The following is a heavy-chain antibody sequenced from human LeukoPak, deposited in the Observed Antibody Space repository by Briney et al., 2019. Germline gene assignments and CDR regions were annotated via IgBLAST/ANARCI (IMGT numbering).Heavy chain of an antibody. CDR2: IYPGDSDT. J-gene: IGHJ4*02. V-gene: IGHV5-51*01. D-gene: IGHD3-22*01. CDR3: ARLEAVVVTTRNYFDY. CDR1: GYSFTSYW. Sequence: GESLKISCKGSGYSFTSYWIGWVRQMPGKGLEWMGIIYPGDSDTRYGPSFQGQVTISADKSISTAYLQWSSLKASDTAMYYCARLEAVVVTTRNYFDYWGQGTLVTVSS.